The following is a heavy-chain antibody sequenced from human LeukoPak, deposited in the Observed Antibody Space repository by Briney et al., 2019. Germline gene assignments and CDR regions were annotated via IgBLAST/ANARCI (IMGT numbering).Heavy chain of an antibody. CDR3: ARDREEYSSSWSVYYYYYYMDV. J-gene: IGHJ6*03. D-gene: IGHD6-13*01. CDR1: GFTFNSYW. Sequence: GGSLRLSCAASGFTFNSYWMRWVRQAPGKGLVWVSRINSDGSSTSYADSVKGRFTISRDNAKNTLYLQKNSLRAEDTAVYCCARDREEYSSSWSVYYYYYYMDVWGKGTTVTVSS. V-gene: IGHV3-74*01. CDR2: INSDGSST.